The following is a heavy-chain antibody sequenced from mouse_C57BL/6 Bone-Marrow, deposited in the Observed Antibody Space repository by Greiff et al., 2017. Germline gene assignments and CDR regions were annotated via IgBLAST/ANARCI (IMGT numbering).Heavy chain of an antibody. CDR1: GYTFTSYW. J-gene: IGHJ3*01. CDR2: IDPNSGGT. CDR3: ARWGYYVHAWFAY. D-gene: IGHD2-3*01. V-gene: IGHV1-72*01. Sequence: VQLQESGAELVKPGASVKLSCKASGYTFTSYWMHWVKQRPGRGLEWIGRIDPNSGGTKYNEKFKSKATLTVDKPSSTAYMQISSLTSEDSAVYYCARWGYYVHAWFAYWGQGTLVTVSA.